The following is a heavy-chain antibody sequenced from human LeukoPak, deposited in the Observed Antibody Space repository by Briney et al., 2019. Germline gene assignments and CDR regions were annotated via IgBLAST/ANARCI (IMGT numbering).Heavy chain of an antibody. V-gene: IGHV3-9*01. D-gene: IGHD3-10*01. CDR1: GFTFADYA. CDR3: AKDKGSSLDY. CDR2: ISWNSGSI. Sequence: PVGSLRLSCAASGFTFADYAMHCVRQAPREGLEWVSGISWNSGSIGYADSVKGRFTISRDNAKNSLYLQMNSLRAEDTALYYCAKDKGSSLDYWGQGTLVTVSS. J-gene: IGHJ4*02.